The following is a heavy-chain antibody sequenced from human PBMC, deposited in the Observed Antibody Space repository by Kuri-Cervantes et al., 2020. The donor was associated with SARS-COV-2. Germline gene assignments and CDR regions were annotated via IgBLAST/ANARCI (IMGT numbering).Heavy chain of an antibody. CDR1: GGSISSYY. J-gene: IGHJ6*03. V-gene: IGHV4-59*12. CDR2: IYYXGSX. CDR3: AXSGYYSRGGXYYYMDV. D-gene: IGHD3-22*01. Sequence: SETLSLTCTVSGGSISSYYWSWIRQPPGKGXEWIGYIYYXGSXNYNPSLKSRVTISVDTSKNQFSLKLSSVTAADSAVYYFAXSGYYSRGGXYYYMDVWDKGTTVTVSS.